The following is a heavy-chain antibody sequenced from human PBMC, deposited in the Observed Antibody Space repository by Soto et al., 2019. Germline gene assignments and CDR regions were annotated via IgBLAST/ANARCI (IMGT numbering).Heavy chain of an antibody. D-gene: IGHD3-22*01. CDR1: GDSVSSNSAA. V-gene: IGHV6-1*01. CDR2: TYYRSKWYN. CDR3: ARDSIVRYYDSSGYFDY. J-gene: IGHJ4*02. Sequence: SQTLSLTCAISGDSVSSNSAAWNWIRQSPARGLEWLGRTYYRSKWYNDYAVSVKSRITINPDTSKNQFSLQLNSVTPEDTAVYYCARDSIVRYYDSSGYFDYWGQGTLGTAPQ.